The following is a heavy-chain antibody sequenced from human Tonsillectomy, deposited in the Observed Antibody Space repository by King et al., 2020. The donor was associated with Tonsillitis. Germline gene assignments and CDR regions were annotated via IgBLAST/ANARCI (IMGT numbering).Heavy chain of an antibody. CDR2: ISYDGTNK. CDR1: GFTFSSYA. V-gene: IGHV3-30*04. CDR3: ARDRLEYCGATRCYGSYGMDV. D-gene: IGHD2-2*01. J-gene: IGHJ6*02. Sequence: VQLVESGGGVVQPERSLRLSCAASGFTFSSYAVHWVRQAPGKGLEWVTLISYDGTNKYYADSVKGRFTISRDNSKNTLYLQMNSLRTEDTAVYYCARDRLEYCGATRCYGSYGMDVWGQGTTVTVSS.